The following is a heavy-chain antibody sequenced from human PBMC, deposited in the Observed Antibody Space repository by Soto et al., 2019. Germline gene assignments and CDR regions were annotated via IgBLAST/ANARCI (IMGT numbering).Heavy chain of an antibody. J-gene: IGHJ4*02. CDR1: GYIFTNYY. D-gene: IGHD6-13*01. CDR2: INPLPTSGST. Sequence: QVQLVQSGAEVKKPGASVKVSCKASGYIFTNYYIHWVRQAPGQGLEWMAIINPLPTSGSTNYAQKFQGTVTVTRDPSTSTVYMELSSLTSEDTATYYCARDLTAAAYWGQGTLVTVSS. V-gene: IGHV1-46*01. CDR3: ARDLTAAAY.